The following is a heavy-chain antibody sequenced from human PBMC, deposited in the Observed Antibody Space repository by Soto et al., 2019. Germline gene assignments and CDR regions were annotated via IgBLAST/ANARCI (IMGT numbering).Heavy chain of an antibody. CDR2: IRSKAYGGTT. CDR3: TRDPRYSGSYYAY. J-gene: IGHJ4*02. V-gene: IGHV3-49*03. D-gene: IGHD1-26*01. Sequence: GVLRLSCTASGFTFGDYAMSWFRQAPGKGLEWVGFIRSKAYGGTTEYAASVKGRFTISRDDSKSIAYLQMNSLKTEDTAVYYCTRDPRYSGSYYAYWGQGTLVTVSS. CDR1: GFTFGDYA.